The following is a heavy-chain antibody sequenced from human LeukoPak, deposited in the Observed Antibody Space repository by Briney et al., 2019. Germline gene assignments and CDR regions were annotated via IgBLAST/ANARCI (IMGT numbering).Heavy chain of an antibody. CDR2: FDPEDGET. V-gene: IGHV1-24*01. CDR1: GYTLTELS. D-gene: IGHD2-15*01. CDR3: ATDRLCSGGSCYDY. J-gene: IGHJ4*02. Sequence: GASVKVSCKVSGYTLTELSMHWVRQAPGKGPEWMGGFDPEDGETIYAQKFQGRVTMTEDTSTDTAYMELSSLRSEDTAVYYCATDRLCSGGSCYDYWGQGTLVTVSS.